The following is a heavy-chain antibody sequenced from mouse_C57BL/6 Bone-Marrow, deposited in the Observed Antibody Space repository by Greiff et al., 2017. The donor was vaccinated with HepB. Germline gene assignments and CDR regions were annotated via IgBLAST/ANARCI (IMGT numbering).Heavy chain of an antibody. D-gene: IGHD2-1*01. CDR2: INPNNGGT. CDR3: ARDGNPFAY. Sequence: VQLQQSGPELVKPGASVKISCKASGYTFTDYYMNWVKQSHGKSLEWIGDINPNNGGTSYNQKFKGKATLTVDKSSSTAYMELRSLTSEDSAVYYCARDGNPFAYWGQGTLVTVSA. CDR1: GYTFTDYY. J-gene: IGHJ3*01. V-gene: IGHV1-26*01.